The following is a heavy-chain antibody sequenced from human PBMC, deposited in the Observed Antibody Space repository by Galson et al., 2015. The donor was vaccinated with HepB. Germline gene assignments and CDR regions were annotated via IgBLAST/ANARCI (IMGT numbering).Heavy chain of an antibody. V-gene: IGHV1-2*02. CDR3: ARDNYYDSSGCFDY. CDR1: GYTFTGYY. D-gene: IGHD3-22*01. CDR2: INPNSGGT. Sequence: SVKVSCKASGYTFTGYYMHWVRQAPGQGLEWMGWINPNSGGTNYAQKFQGRVTMTRDTSISTAYMELSRLRSDDTAVYYCARDNYYDSSGCFDYWGQGPLVTVSS. J-gene: IGHJ4*02.